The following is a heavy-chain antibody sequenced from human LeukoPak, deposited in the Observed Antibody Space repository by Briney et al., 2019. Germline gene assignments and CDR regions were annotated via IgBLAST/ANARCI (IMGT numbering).Heavy chain of an antibody. D-gene: IGHD6-13*01. V-gene: IGHV1-2*02. CDR2: INPHSADT. CDR1: GYTFTGFY. Sequence: GASVKVSCKASGYTFTGFYMHWVRQAPGQGLEWMGWINPHSADTGYAQKFLGRVTMTRDMSISTIYMESTRLRSDDTALYYCARWDGYSSSPDYWGQGTLVTVSS. J-gene: IGHJ4*02. CDR3: ARWDGYSSSPDY.